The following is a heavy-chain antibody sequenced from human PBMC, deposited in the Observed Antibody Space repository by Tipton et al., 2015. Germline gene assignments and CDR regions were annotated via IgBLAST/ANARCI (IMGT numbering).Heavy chain of an antibody. V-gene: IGHV1-69*01. J-gene: IGHJ6*02. CDR1: ANTFIHYG. D-gene: IGHD3-9*01. Sequence: QLVQSGAEVKKPGSSVKVSCRASANTFIHYGVTWVRQAQGQGLEWVGALMPVGHMLTRALMPVPSMPTYSSKLMDRLRIWADGSAETVHMELSSLKSEDSGVYYCARVLVFDSPRGEDVWGQGATVTVSS. CDR2: LMPVGHMLTRALMPVPSMP. CDR3: ARVLVFDSPRGEDV.